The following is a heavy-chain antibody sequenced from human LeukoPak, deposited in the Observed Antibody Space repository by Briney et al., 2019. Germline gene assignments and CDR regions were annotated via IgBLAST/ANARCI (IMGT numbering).Heavy chain of an antibody. J-gene: IGHJ5*02. Sequence: PSESLSLTCTVSGGSISSYYWSWIRQPPGKGLEWIGYIYHSGSTYYNPSLKSRVTISVDRSKNQFSLKLSSVTAADTAVYYCARTLVVPAAIFDPWGQGTLVTVSS. CDR1: GGSISSYY. CDR3: ARTLVVPAAIFDP. CDR2: IYHSGST. D-gene: IGHD2-2*01. V-gene: IGHV4-59*12.